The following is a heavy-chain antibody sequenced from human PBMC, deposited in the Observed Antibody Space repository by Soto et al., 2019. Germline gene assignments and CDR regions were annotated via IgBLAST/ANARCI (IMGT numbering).Heavy chain of an antibody. CDR3: ARESPDPDYDFWSGYYTGASAKIYYYGMDV. D-gene: IGHD3-3*01. V-gene: IGHV6-1*01. Sequence: SQTLSLTCVISGDSVSSNSAAWNWIRQSPSRGLEWLGRTYYRSKWYNDYAVSVKSRITINPDTSKNQFSLQLNSVTPEDTAVYYCARESPDPDYDFWSGYYTGASAKIYYYGMDVWGQGTTVTVSS. CDR1: GDSVSSNSAA. J-gene: IGHJ6*02. CDR2: TYYRSKWYN.